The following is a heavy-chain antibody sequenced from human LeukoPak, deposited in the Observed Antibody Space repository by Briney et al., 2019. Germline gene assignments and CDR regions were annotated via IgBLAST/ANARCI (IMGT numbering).Heavy chain of an antibody. D-gene: IGHD1-26*01. V-gene: IGHV3-23*01. CDR3: AKDQRWESPHYLDS. J-gene: IGHJ4*02. CDR1: GFPLISFP. CDR2: ISGSADNT. Sequence: GGSLGSSFPASGFPLISFPISWVAQPPGGGLDWVSTISGSADNTNYAEAVKGRFTISRDNSKNTMYLQMNSLRDEDTAVYYCAKDQRWESPHYLDSWGQGTLVTVSS.